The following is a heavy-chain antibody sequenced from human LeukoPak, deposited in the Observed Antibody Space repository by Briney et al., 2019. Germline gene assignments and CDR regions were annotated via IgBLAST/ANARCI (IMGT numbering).Heavy chain of an antibody. CDR3: AKDEVIVVVPAALWY. CDR2: ISGSGGST. V-gene: IGHV3-23*01. J-gene: IGHJ4*02. CDR1: GFTFSSYA. Sequence: PGGSLRLSCAASGFTFSSYAMSWVRQAPGNGLEWVSAISGSGGSTYYADSVKGRFTISRDNSKNTLYLQMNSLRAEDTAVYYCAKDEVIVVVPAALWYWGQGTLVTVSS. D-gene: IGHD2-2*01.